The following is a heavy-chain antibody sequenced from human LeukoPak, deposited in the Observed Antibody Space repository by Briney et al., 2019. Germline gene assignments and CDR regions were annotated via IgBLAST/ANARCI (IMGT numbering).Heavy chain of an antibody. CDR3: ARSTTPDY. Sequence: GGSLRLSCVASGLNFNSRWMDWVRRAPGQGLEWVASIKEDGSETHYVDSVRGRFTISRDNDKNSLYLQMNNLRAEDTAVYYCARSTTPDYWGQGTLVTVSS. CDR1: GLNFNSRW. CDR2: IKEDGSET. V-gene: IGHV3-7*01. D-gene: IGHD1-1*01. J-gene: IGHJ4*02.